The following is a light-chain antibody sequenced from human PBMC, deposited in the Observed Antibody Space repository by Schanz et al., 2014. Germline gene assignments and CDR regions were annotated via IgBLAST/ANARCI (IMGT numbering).Light chain of an antibody. CDR2: AAS. CDR3: QKYNSPPGT. V-gene: IGKV1-27*01. Sequence: DIQMTQSPSSLSASVGDRITISCRASQDIRDYLAWYQQAPGKVPKLLIHAASTLQSGVPSRFSGSGSGTDFTLTISSLQPEDVATYYCQKYNSPPGTFGQGTKVEIK. CDR1: QDIRDY. J-gene: IGKJ1*01.